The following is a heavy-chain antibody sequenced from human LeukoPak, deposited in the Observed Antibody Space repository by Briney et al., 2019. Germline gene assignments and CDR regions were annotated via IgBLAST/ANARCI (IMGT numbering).Heavy chain of an antibody. CDR2: VYYSGSL. CDR3: AGRDYAAWFDP. Sequence: PPESPSVTCSVSGASIDSGDSGGYYWAWLRQPPGKGLEWIGSVYYSGSLKYNPSPKGRVSISRDMPKNQFFLNLNSVNATDTAVYYCAGRDYAAWFDPWGQGTLVTVSS. V-gene: IGHV4-39*05. J-gene: IGHJ5*02. CDR1: GASIDSGDSGGYY. D-gene: IGHD4/OR15-4a*01.